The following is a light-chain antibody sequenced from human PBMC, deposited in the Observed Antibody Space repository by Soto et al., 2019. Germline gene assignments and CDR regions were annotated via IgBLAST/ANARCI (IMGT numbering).Light chain of an antibody. Sequence: QSVLTQPASVSGSPGQSITISCTGTSSDVGNYVLVSWYHHHPGKAPKLIIYEVTERPSGVSDRFSGSKSGNTASLTISGLQAEDEADYYCCSYAGGSTGVFGGGTKLTVL. V-gene: IGLV2-23*02. CDR1: SSDVGNYVL. CDR2: EVT. J-gene: IGLJ3*02. CDR3: CSYAGGSTGV.